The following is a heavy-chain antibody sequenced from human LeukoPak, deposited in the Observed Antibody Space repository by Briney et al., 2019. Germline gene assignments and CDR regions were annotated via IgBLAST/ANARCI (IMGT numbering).Heavy chain of an antibody. CDR1: GFTFSNAW. CDR2: IKSNSDGGTT. J-gene: IGHJ4*02. Sequence: PGGSLRLSCAASGFTFSNAWMSWVRQAPGKGLEWVGRIKSNSDGGTTDYAAPVKGRFTISRDDSKNTLYLQMNSLTTEDTAVYYCSTPGYSYALFWGQGTLVTVSS. D-gene: IGHD5-18*01. CDR3: STPGYSYALF. V-gene: IGHV3-15*01.